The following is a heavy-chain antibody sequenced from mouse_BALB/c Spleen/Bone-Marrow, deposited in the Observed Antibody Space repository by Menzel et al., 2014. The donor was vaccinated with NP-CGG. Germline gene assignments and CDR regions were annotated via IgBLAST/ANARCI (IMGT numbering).Heavy chain of an antibody. D-gene: IGHD3-3*01. V-gene: IGHV1-63*02. CDR3: ARRGTGVDY. Sequence: QVQLKQSGAELVRPGTSVKISCKASGYTFTNYWLGWVKQRPGHGLEWIGDIYPRGGYTNYNEKFKGKATLTADTSSSTAYMQLSRLTSEHSAVYFCARRGTGVDYWGQGTTLTVSS. CDR1: GYTFTNYW. CDR2: IYPRGGYT. J-gene: IGHJ2*01.